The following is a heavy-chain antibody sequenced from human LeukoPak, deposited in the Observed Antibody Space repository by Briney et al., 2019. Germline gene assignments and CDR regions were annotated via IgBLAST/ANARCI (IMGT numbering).Heavy chain of an antibody. J-gene: IGHJ5*02. V-gene: IGHV4-39*07. CDR1: GGSISSSSYY. CDR2: MFYSGST. Sequence: SETLSLTCTVSGGSISSSSYYWGWIRQPPGKGLEWIGSMFYSGSTYYNPSLRSRVTISVDTSKNQFSLKLSSVTAADTAVYYCARSYRSGLSNWFDPWGQGTLVTVSS. D-gene: IGHD3-10*01. CDR3: ARSYRSGLSNWFDP.